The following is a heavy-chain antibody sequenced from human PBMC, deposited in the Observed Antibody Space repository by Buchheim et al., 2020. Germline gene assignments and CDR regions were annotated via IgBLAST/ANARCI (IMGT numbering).Heavy chain of an antibody. CDR3: AWKSPGYQLNSGWFAP. CDR2: LNPNTGNT. CDR1: AYTFTSYD. V-gene: IGHV1-8*01. J-gene: IGHJ5*02. Sequence: QVQLVQSGAEVKKPGASVKVSCKASAYTFTSYDINWVRQATGQGLEWMGWLNPNTGNTDYAHKFQGRVTITRNSSISTAYMGLNNLTSVDTAVYYCAWKSPGYQLNSGWFAPWGQGTL. D-gene: IGHD2-2*01.